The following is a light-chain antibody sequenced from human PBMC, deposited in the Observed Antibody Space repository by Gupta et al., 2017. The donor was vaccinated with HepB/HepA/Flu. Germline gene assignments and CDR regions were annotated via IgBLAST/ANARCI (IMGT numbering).Light chain of an antibody. CDR3: VLYMGGGISL. Sequence: QPVVTQEPSFSVSPGGTVTLTCGLNSGSVATSYYHSWDQQTPGQAHRTLIYNTDRRSAGVPGRFSGSIGGNKAALTITGAQEDEASDYYCVLYMGGGISLFGGGTKLTVL. CDR2: NTD. V-gene: IGLV8-61*01. J-gene: IGLJ3*02. CDR1: SGSVATSYY.